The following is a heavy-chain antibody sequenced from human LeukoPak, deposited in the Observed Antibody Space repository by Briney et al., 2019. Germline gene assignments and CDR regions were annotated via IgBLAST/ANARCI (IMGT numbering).Heavy chain of an antibody. CDR3: ARRVTVTTLRYFDY. V-gene: IGHV4-34*01. J-gene: IGHJ4*02. CDR2: INHSGST. CDR1: GGSFSDYY. Sequence: PSETLSLTCAVYGGSFSDYYWSWIRQPPGKGLEWIGEINHSGSTNYNPSLKSRVTISVDTSKNQFSLKLSSVTAADTAVYYCARRVTVTTLRYFDYWGQGTLVTVSS. D-gene: IGHD4-17*01.